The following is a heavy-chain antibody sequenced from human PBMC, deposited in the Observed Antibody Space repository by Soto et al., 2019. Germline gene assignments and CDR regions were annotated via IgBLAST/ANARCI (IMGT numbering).Heavy chain of an antibody. Sequence: PGGSLRLSCAASGFTFSSYSMNWVRQAPGKGLEWVSSISSSSSYIYYADSVKGRFTISRDNAKNSLYLQMNSLRAEDTAVYYCARDSTIFGVVIEPHFDYWGQGTLVTVSS. J-gene: IGHJ4*02. CDR3: ARDSTIFGVVIEPHFDY. V-gene: IGHV3-21*01. CDR1: GFTFSSYS. D-gene: IGHD3-3*01. CDR2: ISSSSSYI.